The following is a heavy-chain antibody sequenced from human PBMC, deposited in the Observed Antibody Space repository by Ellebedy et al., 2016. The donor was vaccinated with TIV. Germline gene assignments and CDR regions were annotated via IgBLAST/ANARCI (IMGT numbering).Heavy chain of an antibody. V-gene: IGHV1-46*01. J-gene: IGHJ4*02. D-gene: IGHD6-13*01. Sequence: ASVKVSXKTSGYTFTSYFVHWVRQAPGQGLEWMGIINPSGEVTNYAQKFQDRVTMTRDTSTATVYMELSSLTSEDTAVYYCARDTSLLMAAAGSDYFDYWGQGTLVTVSS. CDR1: GYTFTSYF. CDR3: ARDTSLLMAAAGSDYFDY. CDR2: INPSGEVT.